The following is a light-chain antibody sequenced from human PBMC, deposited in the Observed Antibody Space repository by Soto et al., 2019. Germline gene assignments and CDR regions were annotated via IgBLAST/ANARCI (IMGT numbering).Light chain of an antibody. CDR2: EVN. J-gene: IGLJ2*01. V-gene: IGLV2-14*01. CDR1: SSDVGGYIY. Sequence: ALTQPASVSGSPGQSITISCTGTSSDVGGYIYVSWYQQHPGKVPKLIIYEVNSRPSGISDRFSGSKSDNTASLTISGLQAEDEADYYCSSYTRSTTHIFGGGTKLTVL. CDR3: SSYTRSTTHI.